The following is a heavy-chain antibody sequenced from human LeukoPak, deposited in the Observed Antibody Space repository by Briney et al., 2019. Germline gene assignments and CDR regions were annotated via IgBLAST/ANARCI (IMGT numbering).Heavy chain of an antibody. D-gene: IGHD3-9*01. Sequence: PGGSLRLSCAASGFTFSDYQISWIRQAPGKGLEWVSSISSSGSNIYQADSVKGRFTISRDNAKISVYLQMNSLRVEDTAVYYCARDRAFDVLTGYDAFDMWGQGTMVIVSS. V-gene: IGHV3-11*01. CDR2: ISSSGSNI. CDR1: GFTFSDYQ. CDR3: ARDRAFDVLTGYDAFDM. J-gene: IGHJ3*02.